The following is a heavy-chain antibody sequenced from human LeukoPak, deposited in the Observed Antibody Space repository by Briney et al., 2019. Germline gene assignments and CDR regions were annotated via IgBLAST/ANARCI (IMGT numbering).Heavy chain of an antibody. Sequence: GGSLRLSYAASEFTVSSNYMSWVRQAPGKGLEWVSVIYSGGSTYYADSVKGRFTISRDNSKNTLYLQMNSLRAEDTAVYYCASFIVGALFDWGQGTLVTVSS. CDR3: ASFIVGALFD. CDR2: IYSGGST. D-gene: IGHD1-26*01. V-gene: IGHV3-66*01. CDR1: EFTVSSNY. J-gene: IGHJ4*02.